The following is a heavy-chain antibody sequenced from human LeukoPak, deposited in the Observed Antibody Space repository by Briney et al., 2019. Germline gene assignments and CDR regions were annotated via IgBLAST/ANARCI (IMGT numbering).Heavy chain of an antibody. CDR1: GGSISSYY. V-gene: IGHV4-59*08. J-gene: IGHJ4*02. Sequence: SETLSLTCAVSGGSISSYYWSWIRQPPGKGLEWVGYIYYSGSTNYNPSLKSRVTISVDTSKNQFSLKLSSVTAADTAVYYYARRSSGFDYWGQGTLVTVSS. CDR3: ARRSSGFDY. CDR2: IYYSGST. D-gene: IGHD3-10*01.